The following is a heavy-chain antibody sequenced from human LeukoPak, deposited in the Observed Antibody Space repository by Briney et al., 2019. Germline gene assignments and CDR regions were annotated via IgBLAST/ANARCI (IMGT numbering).Heavy chain of an antibody. Sequence: GGSLRLSCAASGFTFSSYSMNWVRQAPGKGLEWVSSISSSSSYIYYADSVKGRFTISRDNAKNSLYLQMNSLRAEDTAVYYFARWGGSGYYFDAVGFDYWGQGTLVTVSS. CDR1: GFTFSSYS. D-gene: IGHD3-22*01. CDR3: ARWGGSGYYFDAVGFDY. J-gene: IGHJ4*02. V-gene: IGHV3-21*01. CDR2: ISSSSSYI.